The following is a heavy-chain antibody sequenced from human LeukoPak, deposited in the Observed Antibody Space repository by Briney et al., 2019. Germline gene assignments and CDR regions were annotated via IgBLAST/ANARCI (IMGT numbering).Heavy chain of an antibody. CDR2: IYHSGNA. CDR1: GGSISSSSHY. V-gene: IGHV4-39*07. CDR3: ASAKRADYFDSSAFDY. Sequence: PSETLSLTCTVSGGSISSSSHYWGWIRQPPGKGLGWIGSIYHSGNAYYNPTLKSRVTISVDTSKNQFSLKLSSVTAADTAVYYCASAKRADYFDSSAFDYWGQGTLVTVSS. D-gene: IGHD3-22*01. J-gene: IGHJ4*02.